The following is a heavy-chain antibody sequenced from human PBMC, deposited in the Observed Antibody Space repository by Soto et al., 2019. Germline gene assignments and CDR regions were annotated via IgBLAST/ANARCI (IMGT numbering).Heavy chain of an antibody. J-gene: IGHJ4*02. D-gene: IGHD7-27*01. Sequence: SETLSLTCTGSGGSISSYYWSWIRQPPGKGLEWIGYIYYSGSTNYNPSLKSRVTISVDTSKNQFSLKLSSVTAADTAVYYCARRWGRTFDYWGQGTLVTVSS. CDR1: GGSISSYY. CDR3: ARRWGRTFDY. CDR2: IYYSGST. V-gene: IGHV4-59*08.